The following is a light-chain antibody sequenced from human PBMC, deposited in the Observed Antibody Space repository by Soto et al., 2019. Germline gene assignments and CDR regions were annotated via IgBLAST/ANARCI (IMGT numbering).Light chain of an antibody. CDR2: DAS. V-gene: IGKV3-11*01. J-gene: IGKJ3*01. CDR3: QQLRT. CDR1: QSVSSY. Sequence: EIVLTQSPATLSLSPGERATHSCRASQSVSSYLAWYQQKPGQAPRLLIYDASNRATGIPARFSGSGSGTDFTLTISSLEPEDFAVYYCQQLRTFGPGTKVDIK.